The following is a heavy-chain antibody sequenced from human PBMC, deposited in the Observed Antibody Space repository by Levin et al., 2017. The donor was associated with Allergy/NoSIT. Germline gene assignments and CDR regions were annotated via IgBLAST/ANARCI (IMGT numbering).Heavy chain of an antibody. CDR2: INSDGSST. J-gene: IGHJ6*02. CDR3: ARDFTARTYYDFWSGYYTDYYYGMDV. Sequence: LSLTCAASGFTFSSYWMHWVRQAPGKGLVWVSRINSDGSSTSYADSVKGRFTISRDNAKNTLYLQMNSLRAEDTAVYYCARDFTARTYYDFWSGYYTDYYYGMDVWGQGTTVTVSS. V-gene: IGHV3-74*01. CDR1: GFTFSSYW. D-gene: IGHD3-3*01.